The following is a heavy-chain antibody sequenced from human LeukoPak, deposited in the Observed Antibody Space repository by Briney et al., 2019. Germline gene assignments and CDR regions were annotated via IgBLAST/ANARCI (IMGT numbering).Heavy chain of an antibody. V-gene: IGHV1-69*02. Sequence: ASVKVSFKASGGTFSSYTISWVRQAPGQGLEWMGRIIAILGIANYAQKFQGRVTITADKSTSTAYMAPSRLRSEDTAAYYFGRGVGQDQSWGKGNLVTASS. CDR2: IIAILGIA. J-gene: IGHJ4*02. D-gene: IGHD2-15*01. CDR1: GGTFSSYT. CDR3: GRGVGQDQS.